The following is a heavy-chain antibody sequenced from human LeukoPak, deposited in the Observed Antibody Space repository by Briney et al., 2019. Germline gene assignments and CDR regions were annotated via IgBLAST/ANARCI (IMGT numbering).Heavy chain of an antibody. CDR3: AKEGEVAGIHCFDY. V-gene: IGHV3-23*01. J-gene: IGHJ4*02. CDR1: GFTFSSYA. D-gene: IGHD3-16*01. CDR2: ISGSGGSK. Sequence: PGGSQRLSCAASGFTFSSYAMCWVRQAPGKGLEWVSAISGSGGSKYYADSVKGRFTISRDNSKNTLYLQMNSLRAEDTAVYYCAKEGEVAGIHCFDYWGQGTLVTVSS.